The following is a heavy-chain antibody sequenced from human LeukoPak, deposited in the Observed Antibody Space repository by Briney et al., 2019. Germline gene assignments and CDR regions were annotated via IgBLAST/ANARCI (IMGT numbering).Heavy chain of an antibody. V-gene: IGHV3-7*03. Sequence: PGGCLRLSCAASGFTFSSYWMQWVRQAPGKGLEWVANIKQDGSEKYYADSVKGRFIISRDNAKNALYLQMSSLRAEDTAIYYCARRYFDYWGQGTLVTVSS. CDR3: ARRYFDY. J-gene: IGHJ4*02. CDR2: IKQDGSEK. CDR1: GFTFSSYW.